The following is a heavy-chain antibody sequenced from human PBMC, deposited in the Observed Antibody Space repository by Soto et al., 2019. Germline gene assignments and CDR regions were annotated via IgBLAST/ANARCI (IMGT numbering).Heavy chain of an antibody. V-gene: IGHV1-69*01. CDR3: ARQSAVAGTFDY. J-gene: IGHJ4*02. CDR1: GGTFSSYG. D-gene: IGHD6-19*01. Sequence: QVHLVQSGAEVTKPGSSVKVSCKASGGTFSSYGISWVRQAPGQGLEWMGGIIPIFGTANYAQKFQGRVTITADESTSTAYMELSSLRSEDTAVYYCARQSAVAGTFDYWGQGTLVTVSS. CDR2: IIPIFGTA.